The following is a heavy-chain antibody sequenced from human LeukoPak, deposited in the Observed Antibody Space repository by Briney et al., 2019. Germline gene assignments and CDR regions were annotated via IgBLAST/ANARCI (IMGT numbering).Heavy chain of an antibody. V-gene: IGHV4-34*01. CDR3: ARDLWP. CDR2: INHSGST. CDR1: GGSFSGYY. Sequence: SETLSLTCAVYGGSFSGYYWSWIRQPPGKGLEWIGEINHSGSTNYNPSLKSRVTISVDTSKNQFSLKLSSVTAADTAVYYCARDLWPWGQGTLVTVSS. J-gene: IGHJ4*02. D-gene: IGHD2/OR15-2a*01.